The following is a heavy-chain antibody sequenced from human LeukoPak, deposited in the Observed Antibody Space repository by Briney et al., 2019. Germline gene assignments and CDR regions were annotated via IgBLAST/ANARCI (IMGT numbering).Heavy chain of an antibody. V-gene: IGHV3-30*18. CDR3: AKGSVAAHYFFNY. CDR2: ISYDGSNK. D-gene: IGHD2-15*01. Sequence: HTGGSLRLSCAASGFTFSSYGMHWVRQAPGKGLEWVAVISYDGSNKYYADSVKGRFTISRDNSKNTLYLQVNSLSAGDTAIYYCAKGSVAAHYFFNYWGQGTLVTVSS. J-gene: IGHJ4*02. CDR1: GFTFSSYG.